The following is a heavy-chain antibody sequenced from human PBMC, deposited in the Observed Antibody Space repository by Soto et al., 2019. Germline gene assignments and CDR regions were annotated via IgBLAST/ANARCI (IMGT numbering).Heavy chain of an antibody. CDR2: INPRDSYI. CDR1: GYSFTSYW. V-gene: IGHV5-10-1*01. Sequence: PGESLKISCKGSGYSFTSYWIGWVRQMPGKGLEWMGRINPRDSYINYSPSFQGHVTISADKSIRTAFLQWSSLKASDTAMYFCARQGPIGTFGMDVWGQGTMVTVSS. CDR3: ARQGPIGTFGMDV. J-gene: IGHJ6*02.